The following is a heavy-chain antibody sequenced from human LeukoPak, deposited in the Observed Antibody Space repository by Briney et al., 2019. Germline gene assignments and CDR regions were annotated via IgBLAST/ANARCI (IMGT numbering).Heavy chain of an antibody. V-gene: IGHV3-7*01. CDR3: ARDAFLGYCSSTSCYQSWFDP. J-gene: IGHJ5*02. CDR2: IKQDGSEK. D-gene: IGHD2-2*01. Sequence: GGSLRLSCAASGFTFSSYWMSWVRQAPGKGLEWVANIKQDGSEKYYVDSVKGRFTISRDNAKNSLYLQMNSLRAEDTAVYHCARDAFLGYCSSTSCYQSWFDPWGQGTLVTVSS. CDR1: GFTFSSYW.